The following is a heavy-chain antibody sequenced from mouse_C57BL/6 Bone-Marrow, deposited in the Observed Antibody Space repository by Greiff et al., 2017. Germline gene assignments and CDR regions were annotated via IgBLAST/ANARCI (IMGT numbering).Heavy chain of an antibody. Sequence: QVQLQQPGAELVKPGASVKLSCKASGYTFTSYWMHWVTQRPGQGLEWIGMIHPNSGSTNNNEKFKSKATLTVDKSSSTAYMQLSSLTSEDSAVYYCARPYYSKGGFAYWGQGTLVTVSA. D-gene: IGHD2-5*01. CDR3: ARPYYSKGGFAY. J-gene: IGHJ3*01. CDR1: GYTFTSYW. V-gene: IGHV1-64*01. CDR2: IHPNSGST.